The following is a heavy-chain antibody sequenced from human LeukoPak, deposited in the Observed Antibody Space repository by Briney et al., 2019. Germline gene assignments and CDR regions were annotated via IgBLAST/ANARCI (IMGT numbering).Heavy chain of an antibody. D-gene: IGHD2-15*01. Sequence: GGSLRLSCTASGFTFSSTGMHWVRQAPGKGLEWVAFIRCDGSNKYYADSVKGRFTISRDNSKNTLYLQMNSLRAEDTAVYYCAKDWGYCSGGSCYSGAYWFDPWGQGTLVTVSS. CDR3: AKDWGYCSGGSCYSGAYWFDP. CDR2: IRCDGSNK. CDR1: GFTFSSTG. J-gene: IGHJ5*02. V-gene: IGHV3-30*02.